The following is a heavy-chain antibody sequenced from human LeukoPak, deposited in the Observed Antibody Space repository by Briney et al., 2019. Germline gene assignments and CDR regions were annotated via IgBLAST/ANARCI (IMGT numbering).Heavy chain of an antibody. CDR3: ARGGKATVVTM. J-gene: IGHJ4*02. CDR1: GGSIDSYY. D-gene: IGHD4-23*01. CDR2: IYSSGSH. V-gene: IGHV4-4*07. Sequence: KPSETLSLTCTVSGGSIDSYYWSWIRQPAGKGLEWIGRIYSSGSHNYNPSLKSRVSMSVDTPKNQFSLKLTSVTAADAAVYYCARGGKATVVTMWGQGILVTVSS.